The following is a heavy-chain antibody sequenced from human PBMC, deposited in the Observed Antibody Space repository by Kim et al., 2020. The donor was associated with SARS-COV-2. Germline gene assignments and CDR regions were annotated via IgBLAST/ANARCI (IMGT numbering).Heavy chain of an antibody. CDR1: GGTFSSYA. V-gene: IGHV1-69*04. CDR3: AIWEYYDILTGYPHYYYYGMDG. CDR2: IIPILGIA. D-gene: IGHD3-9*01. Sequence: SVKVSCKASGGTFSSYAISWVRQAPGQGLEWMGRIIPILGIANYAQKFQGRVTITADKSTSTAYMELSSLRSEDTAVYYCAIWEYYDILTGYPHYYYYGMDGWGQGPTVTVSS. J-gene: IGHJ6*02.